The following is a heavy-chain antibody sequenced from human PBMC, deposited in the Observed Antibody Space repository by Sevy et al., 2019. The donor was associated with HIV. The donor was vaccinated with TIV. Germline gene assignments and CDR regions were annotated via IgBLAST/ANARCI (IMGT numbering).Heavy chain of an antibody. CDR1: GFTFSSFS. CDR3: AKDVVGGYYDSSGYSDH. Sequence: GGSLRLSCAASGFTFSSFSMSWVRQAPGKGLEWISTITDTGNTYYTDSLKGRFSISRDNSQNTLDLQMNSLRAEDTAVYYCAKDVVGGYYDSSGYSDHWGQGTLVTVSS. D-gene: IGHD3-22*01. CDR2: ITDTGNT. J-gene: IGHJ4*02. V-gene: IGHV3-23*01.